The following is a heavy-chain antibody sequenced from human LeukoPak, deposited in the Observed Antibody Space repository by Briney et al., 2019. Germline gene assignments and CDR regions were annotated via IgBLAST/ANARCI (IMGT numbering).Heavy chain of an antibody. V-gene: IGHV3-49*04. Sequence: PGGSLRLSCTASGFTFGDYAMSWVRQAPGKGLEWVGFIRSKAYGGTTEYAASVKGRFTISRDDSKSIAYLQMNSLKTEDTAVYYCTRDGSRFLEWLEPFDYWGQRTLVTVSS. J-gene: IGHJ4*02. D-gene: IGHD3-3*01. CDR1: GFTFGDYA. CDR3: TRDGSRFLEWLEPFDY. CDR2: IRSKAYGGTT.